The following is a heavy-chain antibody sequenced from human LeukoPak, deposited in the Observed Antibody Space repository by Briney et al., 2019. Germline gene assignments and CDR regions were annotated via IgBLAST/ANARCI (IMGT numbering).Heavy chain of an antibody. D-gene: IGHD6-13*01. CDR1: GYTFTGYY. Sequence: GASVKVSCKASGYTFTGYYMHWVRQAPGQGLEWMGWINPNSGGTNSAQKFQGRLTMTRDTSTSTVYMELSSLTSEDTAVYHCARADSVSSTWSSFDYWGHGTLVTVSS. V-gene: IGHV1-2*02. J-gene: IGHJ4*01. CDR2: INPNSGGT. CDR3: ARADSVSSTWSSFDY.